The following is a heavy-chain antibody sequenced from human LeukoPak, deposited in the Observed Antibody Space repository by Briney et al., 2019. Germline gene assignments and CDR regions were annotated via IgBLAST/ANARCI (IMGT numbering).Heavy chain of an antibody. J-gene: IGHJ3*02. CDR1: GFTFSSSG. CDR2: VSNDENIK. Sequence: PGRSLRLSCAASGFTFSSSGMHWVRRAPDKGLEWVAIVSNDENIKYYTDSVKGRFTISRDNSKNTLYLQMNSLRAEDTAVYYCAKDQGWFGGFDIWGQGTMVSVSS. CDR3: AKDQGWFGGFDI. D-gene: IGHD3-10*01. V-gene: IGHV3-30*18.